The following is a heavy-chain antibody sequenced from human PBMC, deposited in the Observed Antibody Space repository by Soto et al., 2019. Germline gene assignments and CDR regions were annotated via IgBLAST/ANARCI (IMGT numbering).Heavy chain of an antibody. CDR3: AKDLTSGSYSYFDY. J-gene: IGHJ4*02. D-gene: IGHD1-26*01. CDR2: ISYDGSSE. CDR1: GFTFSSYA. Sequence: QPGGSLRLSCAASGFTFSSYAMHWVRQAPGKGLEWVTAISYDGSSEYYADSVKGRFTISRDNSKNTLYLQMNSLRAEDTAVFYCAKDLTSGSYSYFDYWGQGALVTVSS. V-gene: IGHV3-30*18.